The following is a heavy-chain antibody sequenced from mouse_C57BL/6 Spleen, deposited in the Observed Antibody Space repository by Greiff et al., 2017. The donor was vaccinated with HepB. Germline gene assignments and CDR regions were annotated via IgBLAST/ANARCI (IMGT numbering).Heavy chain of an antibody. V-gene: IGHV5-17*01. CDR3: ARQGLLNGYWYFDV. Sequence: EVQLVESGGGLVKPGGSLKLSCAASGFTFSDYGMHWVRQAPEKGLEWVAYISSGSSTIYYADTVKGRFPISRDTAKNTMLLQMTSLRSEDTAMDYCARQGLLNGYWYFDVWGTGTTVTVAS. CDR2: ISSGSSTI. J-gene: IGHJ1*03. D-gene: IGHD3-3*01. CDR1: GFTFSDYG.